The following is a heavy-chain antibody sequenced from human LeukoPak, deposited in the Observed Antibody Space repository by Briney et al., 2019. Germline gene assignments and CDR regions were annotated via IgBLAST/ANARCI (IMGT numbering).Heavy chain of an antibody. CDR1: GGSISSSSYY. J-gene: IGHJ3*02. CDR2: IYYSGST. Sequence: PSETLSLTCTVSGGSISSSSYYWGWIRQPPGKGLEWIGSIYYSGSTYYNPSLKSRVTISVDTSKNQFSLKLSSVTAADTAVYYCARDSQDSSGYSDDAFDIWGQGTMVTVSS. CDR3: ARDSQDSSGYSDDAFDI. D-gene: IGHD3-22*01. V-gene: IGHV4-39*02.